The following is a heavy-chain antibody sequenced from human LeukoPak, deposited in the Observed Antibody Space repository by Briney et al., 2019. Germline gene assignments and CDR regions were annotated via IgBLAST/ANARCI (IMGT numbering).Heavy chain of an antibody. CDR1: GGSISSGNW. J-gene: IGHJ3*02. CDR3: ATHGSITMVRGVFDI. CDR2: IYRTGDT. D-gene: IGHD3-10*01. Sequence: SGTLSLTCVVSGGSISSGNWWSWVRQPPGRGLEWIGEIYRTGDTIYNPSLKSRVTMSIDNSNNQFSLNLSSVTAADTAVYYCATHGSITMVRGVFDIWGQGTMVTVSS. V-gene: IGHV4-4*02.